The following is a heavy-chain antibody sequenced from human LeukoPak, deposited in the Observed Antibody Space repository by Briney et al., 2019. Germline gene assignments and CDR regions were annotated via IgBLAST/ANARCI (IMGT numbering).Heavy chain of an antibody. Sequence: PGGSLRLSCAASGFTFSTHSMTWVRQAPGRGLEWVSSITDTSHIYDAYSVKGRFTISRDNTKNSLYLQMNSLRAEDTAVYFCARSQGGYSYGKIDYWGQGTLVTVSS. J-gene: IGHJ4*02. CDR1: GFTFSTHS. D-gene: IGHD5-18*01. CDR3: ARSQGGYSYGKIDY. CDR2: ITDTSHI. V-gene: IGHV3-69-1*02.